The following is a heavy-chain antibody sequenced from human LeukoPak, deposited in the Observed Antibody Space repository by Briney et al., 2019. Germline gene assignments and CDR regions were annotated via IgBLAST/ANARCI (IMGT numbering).Heavy chain of an antibody. D-gene: IGHD6-19*01. CDR2: IDSDGSST. CDR3: ARVDSSGWYHNDH. V-gene: IGHV3-74*01. CDR1: GFTFRTFW. Sequence: GRSLRLSCAASGFTFRTFWMHWVRQVPGKGLVWVSRIDSDGSSTSYADFVKGRFTISRDNARNTFYLQMNSLRPEDTAVYYCARVDSSGWYHNDHWGQGTLVTVSS. J-gene: IGHJ4*02.